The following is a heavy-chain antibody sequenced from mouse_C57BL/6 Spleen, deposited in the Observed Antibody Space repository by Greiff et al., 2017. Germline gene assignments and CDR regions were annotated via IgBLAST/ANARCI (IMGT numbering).Heavy chain of an antibody. CDR3: ARGNYYGSSGYFDV. CDR1: GYTFTSYD. Sequence: VQLQESGPELVKPGASVKLSCKASGYTFTSYDINWAKQRPGQGLEWIGWIYPRDGSTKYNEKFKGKATLTVDTSSSRAYMELHSLTSEDSAVYFCARGNYYGSSGYFDVWGTGTTVTVSS. J-gene: IGHJ1*03. V-gene: IGHV1-85*01. D-gene: IGHD1-1*01. CDR2: IYPRDGST.